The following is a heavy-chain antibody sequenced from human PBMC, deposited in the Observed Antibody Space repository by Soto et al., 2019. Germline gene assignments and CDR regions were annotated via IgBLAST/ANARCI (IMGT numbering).Heavy chain of an antibody. CDR2: IKSDGLST. CDR1: GFTFSMHW. CDR3: ASEVEYCSSTKCHDWFDP. V-gene: IGHV3-74*01. D-gene: IGHD2-2*01. Sequence: EVQLVESGGDLVQPGGSLRLSCAASGFTFSMHWMHWVRQAPGKGLVWVSRIKSDGLSTSYADSVKGRFTNSRDNAKKTLDLQMHSLRDDDTAVYFCASEVEYCSSTKCHDWFDPWGQGTLVTVSS. J-gene: IGHJ5*02.